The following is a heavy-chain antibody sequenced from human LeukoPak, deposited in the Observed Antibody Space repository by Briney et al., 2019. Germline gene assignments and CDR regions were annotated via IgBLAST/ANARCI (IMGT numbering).Heavy chain of an antibody. CDR1: GFTFSSYG. J-gene: IGHJ4*02. Sequence: GGTLRLSCAASGFTFSSYGMSWVRQVPGKGLEWVANIKQDGSEKYYVDSVKGRFTISRDNAKNSLYLQMNSLRVEDTAVYYCARGTSFSWWGQGTLVTVSS. CDR3: ARGTSFSW. CDR2: IKQDGSEK. V-gene: IGHV3-7*01.